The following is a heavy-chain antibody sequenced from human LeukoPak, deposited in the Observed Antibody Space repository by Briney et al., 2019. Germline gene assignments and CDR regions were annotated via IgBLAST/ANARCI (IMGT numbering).Heavy chain of an antibody. V-gene: IGHV1-18*01. D-gene: IGHD3-22*01. CDR1: GYTFTSYG. Sequence: ASVKVSRKASGYTFTSYGISWVRQAPGQGLEWMGWISAYNGNTNYAQKLQGRVTMTTDTSTSTAYMELRSLRSDDTAVYYCARDQKPYYYDSSGHPPRYWGQGTLVTVSS. J-gene: IGHJ4*02. CDR3: ARDQKPYYYDSSGHPPRY. CDR2: ISAYNGNT.